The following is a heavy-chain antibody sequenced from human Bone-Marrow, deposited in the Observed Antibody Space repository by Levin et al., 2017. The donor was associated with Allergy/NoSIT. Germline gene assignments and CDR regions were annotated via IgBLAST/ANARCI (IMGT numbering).Heavy chain of an antibody. D-gene: IGHD1-7*01. V-gene: IGHV4-34*01. CDR2: INHSGST. J-gene: IGHJ6*03. Sequence: PSETLSLTCAVYGGSFSGYYWSWIRQPPGKGLEWIGEINHSGSTNYNPSLKSRVTISVDTSKNQFSLKLSSVTAADTAVYYCARIRLHITGTTYYYYYYMDVWGKGTTVTVSS. CDR3: ARIRLHITGTTYYYYYYMDV. CDR1: GGSFSGYY.